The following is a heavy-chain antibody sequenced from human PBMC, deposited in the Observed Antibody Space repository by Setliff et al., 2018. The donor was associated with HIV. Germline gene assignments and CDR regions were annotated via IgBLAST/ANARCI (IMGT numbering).Heavy chain of an antibody. CDR2: ISSSGSP. CDR1: GGSITSSLYY. J-gene: IGHJ6*03. CDR3: ARHRDPPGTSWIYYYYYMDL. V-gene: IGHV4-39*01. Sequence: SETLSLTCAVSGGSITSSLYYWTWIRQPPGKRLAWLGSISSSGSPSYNPSLSSRLTISVDTSKNHVSLRLSSVTAADTGVYYCARHRDPPGTSWIYYYYYMDLWGEGTTVTVSS. D-gene: IGHD6-13*01.